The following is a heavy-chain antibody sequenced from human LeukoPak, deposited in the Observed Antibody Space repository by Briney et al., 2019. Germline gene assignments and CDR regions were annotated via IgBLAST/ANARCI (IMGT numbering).Heavy chain of an antibody. D-gene: IGHD3-22*01. Sequence: ASVKVSCKASGYTFTGYYTHWVRQAPGQGLEWMGWINPNSGGTNYAQKFQGRVTMTRDTSISTAYMELSRLRSDDTAVYYCARDPRGSSDSSGYSYYFDYWGQGTLVTVSS. CDR2: INPNSGGT. J-gene: IGHJ4*02. CDR3: ARDPRGSSDSSGYSYYFDY. V-gene: IGHV1-2*02. CDR1: GYTFTGYY.